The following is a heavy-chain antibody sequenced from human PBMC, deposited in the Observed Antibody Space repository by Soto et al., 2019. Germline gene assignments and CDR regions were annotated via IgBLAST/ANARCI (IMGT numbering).Heavy chain of an antibody. CDR2: VYHSGST. D-gene: IGHD1-7*01. CDR1: GDSISTYY. J-gene: IGHJ6*02. CDR3: ARDGSPENYCSAAMDI. Sequence: QVQLQESGPGLVKPSETLSLTCTVSGDSISTYYWSWIRQSPGKGLEWIGYVYHSGSTNYNPSLKSRVAFSVDTSKNQFSLRLTSVTAADTAVYYCARDGSPENYCSAAMDIWGQGTAVTVSS. V-gene: IGHV4-59*01.